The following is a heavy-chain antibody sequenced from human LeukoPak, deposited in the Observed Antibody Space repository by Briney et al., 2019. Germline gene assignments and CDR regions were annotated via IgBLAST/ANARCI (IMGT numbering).Heavy chain of an antibody. CDR2: INPNSGGT. J-gene: IGHJ4*02. V-gene: IGHV1-2*02. CDR3: ARDSRTSNFDY. CDR1: GYTFIGYY. Sequence: ASVKVSCKASGYTFIGYYMHWVRQAPGRGLEWMGRINPNSGGTNYAQKFQGRVTMTRDTSISTAYMELSRLRSDDTAVYYCARDSRTSNFDYWGQGTLVTVSS.